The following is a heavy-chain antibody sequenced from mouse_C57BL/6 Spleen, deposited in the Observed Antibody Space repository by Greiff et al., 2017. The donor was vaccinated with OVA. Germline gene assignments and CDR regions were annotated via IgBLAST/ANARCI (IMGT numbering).Heavy chain of an antibody. Sequence: VQLQQPGAELVKPGASVKLSCKASGYTFTSYWMHWVKQRPGQGLEWIGMIHPNSGSTNYNEKFKSKATLTVDKSSSTAYMQLSSLTSEDSAVYYCARSFYDYDGDYFDYWGQGTTLTVSS. CDR3: ARSFYDYDGDYFDY. CDR1: GYTFTSYW. D-gene: IGHD2-4*01. J-gene: IGHJ2*01. CDR2: IHPNSGST. V-gene: IGHV1-64*01.